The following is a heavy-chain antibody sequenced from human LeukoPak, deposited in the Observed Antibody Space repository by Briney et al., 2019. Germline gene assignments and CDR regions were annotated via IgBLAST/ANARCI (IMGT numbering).Heavy chain of an antibody. CDR3: ARKRSYSSSSKANMDV. CDR2: INHSGST. V-gene: IGHV4-34*01. Sequence: SETLSLTCAVYGGSFSGYYWTWIRQPPGKGLEWIGEINHSGSTNYNPSLKSRVTISVDTSKNQFSLKLSSVTAADTAVYYCARKRSYSSSSKANMDVWGQGTTVTVSS. D-gene: IGHD6-6*01. CDR1: GGSFSGYY. J-gene: IGHJ6*02.